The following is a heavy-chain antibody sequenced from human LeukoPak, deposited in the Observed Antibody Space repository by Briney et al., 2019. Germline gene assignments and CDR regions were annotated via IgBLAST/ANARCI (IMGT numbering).Heavy chain of an antibody. D-gene: IGHD1-26*01. CDR1: GFTYSSYW. CDR3: TRDYRGTFDY. J-gene: IGHJ4*02. CDR2: VKQDGSEK. Sequence: GGSLRLSCVASGFTYSSYWMSWVRQAPGKGLEWVANVKQDGSEKNYVDSVKGRFTISRDNAKNSLYLQMNSLRAEDTAVYYCTRDYRGTFDYWGQGTLVTVSS. V-gene: IGHV3-7*03.